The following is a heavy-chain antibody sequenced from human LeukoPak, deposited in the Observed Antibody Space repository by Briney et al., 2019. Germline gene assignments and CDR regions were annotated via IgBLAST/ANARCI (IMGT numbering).Heavy chain of an antibody. CDR3: ARATYYDFWSGYDNWFDP. CDR2: ISAYNGST. J-gene: IGHJ5*02. Sequence: VSVKVSCEASGYTFTGYYMHWVRQAPGQGLEWMGCISAYNGSTNYAQKLQGRVTMTTDTSTSTAYMELRSLRSDDTAVYYCARATYYDFWSGYDNWFDPWGQGTLVTVSS. CDR1: GYTFTGYY. D-gene: IGHD3-3*01. V-gene: IGHV1-18*04.